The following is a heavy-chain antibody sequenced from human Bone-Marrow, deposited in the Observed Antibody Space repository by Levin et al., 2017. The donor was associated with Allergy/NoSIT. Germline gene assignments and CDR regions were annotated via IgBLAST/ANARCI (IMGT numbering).Heavy chain of an antibody. CDR1: GFTFSSFW. J-gene: IGHJ4*02. Sequence: PGGSLRLSCAASGFTFSSFWMSWVRQAPGKGLEWVANIKYDGSEVYYVDSVKGRFTISRDNAKNSLYLQMNSLRAEDTAVFYCARGSTTMYILNFDYWGQGALVTVSS. D-gene: IGHD2/OR15-2a*01. CDR3: ARGSTTMYILNFDY. CDR2: IKYDGSEV. V-gene: IGHV3-7*01.